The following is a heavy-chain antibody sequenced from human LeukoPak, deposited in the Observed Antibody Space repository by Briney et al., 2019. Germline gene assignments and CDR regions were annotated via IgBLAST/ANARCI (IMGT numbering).Heavy chain of an antibody. J-gene: IGHJ3*02. V-gene: IGHV5-51*01. Sequence: GESLKISCKGSGYSFTSYWIGWVRQMPGKGLEWMGIIYPGDPDTRYSPSFQGQVTISADKSISTAYLQWSSLKTSDTAMYYCASGGYCSGGSCSDAFDIWGQGTMVTVSS. CDR3: ASGGYCSGGSCSDAFDI. CDR1: GYSFTSYW. CDR2: IYPGDPDT. D-gene: IGHD2-15*01.